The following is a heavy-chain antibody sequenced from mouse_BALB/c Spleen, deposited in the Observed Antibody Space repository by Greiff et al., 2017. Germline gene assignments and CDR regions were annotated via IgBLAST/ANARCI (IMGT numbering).Heavy chain of an antibody. V-gene: IGHV2-5-1*01. Sequence: QVQLKQSGPSLVQPSQSLSITCTVSGFSLTSYGVHWVRQSPGKGLEWLGVIWRGGSTDYNAAFMSRLSITKDNSKSQVFFKMNSLQADDTAIYYCAKKRDGYGLDYAMDYWGQGTSVTVSS. J-gene: IGHJ4*01. D-gene: IGHD3-3*01. CDR2: IWRGGST. CDR1: GFSLTSYG. CDR3: AKKRDGYGLDYAMDY.